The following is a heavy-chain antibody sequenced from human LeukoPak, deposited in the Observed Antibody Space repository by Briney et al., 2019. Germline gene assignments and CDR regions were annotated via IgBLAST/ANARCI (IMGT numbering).Heavy chain of an antibody. D-gene: IGHD5-24*01. CDR3: ARIGRGDGYNSFDY. Sequence: SETLSLTCTVSGGSISSYYWSWIRQPPGKGLEWIGYIYTSGSTNYNPSLKSRVTISVDTSKNQFSLKLSSVTAADTAVYYCARIGRGDGYNSFDYWGQGTLVTVSS. CDR2: IYTSGST. CDR1: GGSISSYY. J-gene: IGHJ4*02. V-gene: IGHV4-4*09.